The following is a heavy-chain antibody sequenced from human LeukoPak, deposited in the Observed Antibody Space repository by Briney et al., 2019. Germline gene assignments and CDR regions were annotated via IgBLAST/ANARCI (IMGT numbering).Heavy chain of an antibody. V-gene: IGHV3-48*03. D-gene: IGHD3-3*01. CDR2: ISSSGSTM. CDR1: GFTFSSYE. CDR3: TRNGRFLEGFDP. J-gene: IGHJ5*02. Sequence: GGSLRLSCAASGFTFSSYEMNWVRQAPGKGLEWVSFISSSGSTMYYADSVQGRFTISRDNAKNSLSLQMNSLRAEDTAVYFCTRNGRFLEGFDPWGQGTLVTVSS.